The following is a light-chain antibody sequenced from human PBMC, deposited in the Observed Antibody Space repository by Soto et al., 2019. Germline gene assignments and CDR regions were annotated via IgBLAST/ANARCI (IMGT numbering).Light chain of an antibody. CDR1: QSISSW. Sequence: DIQMTQSPSTLSASVGDRATITCRASQSISSWLAWYQQKPGKAPKLLIYKASSLESGVPSRFSGSGSGTEFTLTISSLQPDDVAAYYCQHYINYPITFGQGTRLEIK. CDR2: KAS. CDR3: QHYINYPIT. J-gene: IGKJ5*01. V-gene: IGKV1-5*03.